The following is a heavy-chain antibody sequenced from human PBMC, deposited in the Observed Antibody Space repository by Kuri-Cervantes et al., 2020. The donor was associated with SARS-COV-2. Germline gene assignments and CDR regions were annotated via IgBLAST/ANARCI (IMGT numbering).Heavy chain of an antibody. CDR2: SYYSGST. V-gene: IGHV4-59*12. CDR3: ARDYYDSSGYYYPDY. CDR1: GGSISSYY. D-gene: IGHD3-22*01. J-gene: IGHJ4*02. Sequence: AETLSLTCTVSGGSISSYYWSWIRQPPGKGLEWIGYSYYSGSTHYNPSLKSRVTMSVDTSKNQFSLKLSSVTAADTAVYYCARDYYDSSGYYYPDYWGQGTLVTVSS.